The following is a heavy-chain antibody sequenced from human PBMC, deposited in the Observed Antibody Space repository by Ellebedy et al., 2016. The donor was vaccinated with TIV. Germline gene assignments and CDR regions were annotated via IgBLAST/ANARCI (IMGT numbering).Heavy chain of an antibody. CDR2: ISGSGGST. Sequence: GESLKISCAASGFTFSSYAMSWVRQAPGKGLEWVSAISGSGGSTYYADSVKGRFTISRDNSKNTLYLQMNSLRAEDTAVYYCAKSVFLQPDYWGQGTLVTVSS. V-gene: IGHV3-23*01. CDR1: GFTFSSYA. J-gene: IGHJ4*02. CDR3: AKSVFLQPDY. D-gene: IGHD5-18*01.